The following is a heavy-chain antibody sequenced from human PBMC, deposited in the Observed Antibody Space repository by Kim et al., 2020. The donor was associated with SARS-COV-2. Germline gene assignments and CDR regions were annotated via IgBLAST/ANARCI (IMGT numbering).Heavy chain of an antibody. Sequence: GGSLRLSCAASGFFFDEYGMHWVRQVPGKGLEWVSGINWNSGRIAYADSVKGRFTISRDNAKKVLYLQMTSLRAEDTALYVCVRSFNGGLLGAADTWGQGTLVTVSS. CDR1: GFFFDEYG. CDR3: VRSFNGGLLGAADT. V-gene: IGHV3-9*01. D-gene: IGHD6-13*01. J-gene: IGHJ5*02. CDR2: INWNSGRI.